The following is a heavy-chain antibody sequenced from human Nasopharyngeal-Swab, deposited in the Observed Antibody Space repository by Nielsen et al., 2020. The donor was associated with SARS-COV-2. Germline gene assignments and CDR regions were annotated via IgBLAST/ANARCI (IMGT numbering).Heavy chain of an antibody. D-gene: IGHD2-21*02. CDR2: ISYDGSNK. V-gene: IGHV3-30-3*01. J-gene: IGHJ4*02. Sequence: GESLKISCAASGFTFSSYAMHWVRQAPGKGLEWVAVISYDGSNKYYADSVKGRFTISRDNAKNSLYLQMNSLRAEDTAVYYCARALPDTYCGGDCYYNWGQGTLVTVSS. CDR3: ARALPDTYCGGDCYYN. CDR1: GFTFSSYA.